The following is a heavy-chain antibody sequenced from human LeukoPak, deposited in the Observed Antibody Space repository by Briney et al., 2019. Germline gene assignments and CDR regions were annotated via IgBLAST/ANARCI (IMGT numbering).Heavy chain of an antibody. D-gene: IGHD3-16*01. CDR1: GYTFTSYG. CDR3: ARINFEGDYYMDV. V-gene: IGHV1-18*01. Sequence: GASVKVSCKASGYTFTSYGISWVRQAPGQGLEWMGWISAYNGNTKYAQKVQGRVTMTTDTSTSTSYMELRSLRSDDTAVYYCARINFEGDYYMDVWGKGTTVTVSS. CDR2: ISAYNGNT. J-gene: IGHJ6*03.